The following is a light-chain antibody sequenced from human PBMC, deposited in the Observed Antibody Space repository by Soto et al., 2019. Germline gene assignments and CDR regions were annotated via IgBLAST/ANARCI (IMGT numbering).Light chain of an antibody. CDR3: QVWYSSSDHVV. CDR1: NIGSKS. CDR2: YDS. Sequence: SYELTQPPSVSVAPGKTARITCGGNNIGSKSVHWYQQKPGQAPVLVIYYDSDRPSGIPERFSGSNSGNTATLTISRGEAGDEADYYCQVWYSSSDHVVFGVGTQRAVL. J-gene: IGLJ2*01. V-gene: IGLV3-21*04.